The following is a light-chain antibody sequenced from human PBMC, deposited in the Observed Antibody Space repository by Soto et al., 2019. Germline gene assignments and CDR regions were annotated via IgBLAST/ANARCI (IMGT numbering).Light chain of an antibody. V-gene: IGKV3-20*01. CDR3: QQYGSLSWT. Sequence: EIVMTQSPATLSVSPGERASLSCRASHSVSGNLAWYQQKPGQAPRLLIYGASTRATGIPDRFSGSGSGTDFTLTISRLEPEDFAVYYCQQYGSLSWTFGQGTKVDIK. CDR1: HSVSGN. CDR2: GAS. J-gene: IGKJ1*01.